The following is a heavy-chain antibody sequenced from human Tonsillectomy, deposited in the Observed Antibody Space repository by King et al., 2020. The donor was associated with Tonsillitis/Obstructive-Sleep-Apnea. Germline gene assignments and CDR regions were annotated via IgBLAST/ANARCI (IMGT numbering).Heavy chain of an antibody. CDR2: ISSSGRTI. Sequence: VQLVESGGGLVQPGGSLRLSCAASGFTFSSYSMNWVRQAPGKGLEWGSYISSSGRTIYYADSVKGRFTISRDNAKNSLYLQMNSLRDEDTAVYYCASLWIQVDSWGQGTLVTVSS. CDR3: ASLWIQVDS. V-gene: IGHV3-48*02. J-gene: IGHJ4*02. CDR1: GFTFSSYS. D-gene: IGHD5-18*01.